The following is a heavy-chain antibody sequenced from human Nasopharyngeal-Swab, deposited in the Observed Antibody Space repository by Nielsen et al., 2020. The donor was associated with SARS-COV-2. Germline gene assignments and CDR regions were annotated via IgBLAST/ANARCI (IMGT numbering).Heavy chain of an antibody. CDR2: ISSSSSTI. J-gene: IGHJ6*03. D-gene: IGHD4-11*01. CDR3: ARDGATVIGYYYYYMDV. V-gene: IGHV3-48*01. CDR1: GFTFSSYS. Sequence: GGSLRLSCAVSGFTFSSYSMNWVRQAPGKGLEWVAYISSSSSTIYYADSVKGRFTTSRANAKNSLYLQMTCLRAEDTAVYYCARDGATVIGYYYYYMDVWGKGTTVTVSS.